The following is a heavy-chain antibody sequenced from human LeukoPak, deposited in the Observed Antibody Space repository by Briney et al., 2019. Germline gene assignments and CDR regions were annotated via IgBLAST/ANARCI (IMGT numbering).Heavy chain of an antibody. V-gene: IGHV4-31*03. D-gene: IGHD6-13*01. CDR3: ARGEALMGIAAAGNNWFDP. J-gene: IGHJ5*02. CDR2: IYYSGST. Sequence: PSQTLSLTCTVSGGSISSGGYYWRWIRQHPGKGLEWIGYIYYSGSTYYNPSLKSRVTISVDTSKNQFSLKLSSVTAADTAVYYCARGEALMGIAAAGNNWFDPWGQGTLVTVSS. CDR1: GGSISSGGYY.